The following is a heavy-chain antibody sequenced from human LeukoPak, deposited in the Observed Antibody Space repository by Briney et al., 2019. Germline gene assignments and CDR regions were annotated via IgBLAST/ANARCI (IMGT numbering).Heavy chain of an antibody. Sequence: SGTLSLTCAVSGGSISSSNWWSWVRQPPGKGLEWIGEIYHSGSTNYNPSLKSRVTISVDKSKNQFSLKLSSVTAADTAVYYCAREVVDTHHIVVVTASRVDYWGQGTLVTVSS. CDR2: IYHSGST. J-gene: IGHJ4*02. D-gene: IGHD2-21*02. CDR1: GGSISSSNW. V-gene: IGHV4-4*02. CDR3: AREVVDTHHIVVVTASRVDY.